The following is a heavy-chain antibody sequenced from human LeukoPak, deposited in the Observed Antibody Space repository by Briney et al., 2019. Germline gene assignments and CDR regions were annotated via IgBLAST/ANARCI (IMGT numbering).Heavy chain of an antibody. J-gene: IGHJ4*02. CDR2: IIPIFGTA. Sequence: SVKVSCKASGGTFSSYAISWVRQAPGQGLEWMGGIIPIFGTANYAQKFQGRVTITADESTSTAYMELSSLRSEDTAVYYCASASDYYDSSGYYYLFDYWGQGTLVTVSS. CDR1: GGTFSSYA. D-gene: IGHD3-22*01. CDR3: ASASDYYDSSGYYYLFDY. V-gene: IGHV1-69*13.